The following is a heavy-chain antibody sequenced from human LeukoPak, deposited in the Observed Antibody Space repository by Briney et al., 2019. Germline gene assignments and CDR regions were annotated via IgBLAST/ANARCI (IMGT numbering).Heavy chain of an antibody. CDR2: ISGSGGST. J-gene: IGHJ4*02. CDR1: GFTFSSYA. V-gene: IGHV3-23*01. D-gene: IGHD3-10*01. Sequence: GGSLRLSCAASGFTFSSYAMSWVRQAPGKGLEWVSAISGSGGSTYYADSVKGRFTISRDNSKNTLYLQMNSLRAEDTAVYYCATQNYYGSGSYYPYYLDYWGQGTLVTVSS. CDR3: ATQNYYGSGSYYPYYLDY.